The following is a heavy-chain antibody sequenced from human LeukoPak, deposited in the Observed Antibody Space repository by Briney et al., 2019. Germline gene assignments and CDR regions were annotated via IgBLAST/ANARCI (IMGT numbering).Heavy chain of an antibody. CDR1: GFTFSYYN. D-gene: IGHD3-22*01. V-gene: IGHV3-21*01. J-gene: IGHJ3*02. CDR3: ARDLTEHYYDSSVYPGDAFDI. CDR2: ITSSSSYI. Sequence: GGSLRLSSAASGFTFSYYNMNWVRQAPGMGLEWVSSITSSSSYIYYADSVKGRFTISRDNAQNSLFLQMNSLRAEDTAVYYCARDLTEHYYDSSVYPGDAFDIWGQGTMVTVSS.